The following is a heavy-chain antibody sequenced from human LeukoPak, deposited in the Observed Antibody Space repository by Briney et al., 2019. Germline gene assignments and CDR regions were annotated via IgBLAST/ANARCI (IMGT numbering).Heavy chain of an antibody. D-gene: IGHD6-13*01. CDR2: ITSDGSST. V-gene: IGHV3-74*01. CDR3: AGGGSTWLEY. Sequence: PGGSLRLSCAASGFTFSSYWMHWVRQDPEKGLVWVSRITSDGSSTSHADPVKGRFTTSRDNARNTLYLQMNSLRAEDTAVYYCAGGGSTWLEYWGQGSLVTVSS. CDR1: GFTFSSYW. J-gene: IGHJ4*02.